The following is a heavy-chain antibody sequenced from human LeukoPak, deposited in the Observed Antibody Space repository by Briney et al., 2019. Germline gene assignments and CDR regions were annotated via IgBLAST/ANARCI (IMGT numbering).Heavy chain of an antibody. CDR3: ARDRRTNRMAARGALFDY. D-gene: IGHD6-25*01. V-gene: IGHV3-30-3*01. CDR2: ISYDGSDK. Sequence: PGGSLRLSCAASGFTFSSYAMHWVRQAPGKGLEWVAVISYDGSDKYYADSVRGRFTISRDNSKNTLYLQMNSLRAEDTAVYYCARDRRTNRMAARGALFDYWGQGTLVTVSS. J-gene: IGHJ4*02. CDR1: GFTFSSYA.